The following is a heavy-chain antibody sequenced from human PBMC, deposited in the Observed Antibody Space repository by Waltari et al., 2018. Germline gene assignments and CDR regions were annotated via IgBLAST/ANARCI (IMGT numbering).Heavy chain of an antibody. CDR3: ARGDYSGQPHPLDY. V-gene: IGHV4-31*03. J-gene: IGHJ4*02. D-gene: IGHD4-4*01. CDR1: GESISRIGSY. Sequence: QVQLQESGPGLVKPSQTLSLTCTVPGESISRIGSYWTWIRQPPENGLEWIGYIFYTETTYYNPPLRSRVSISLDKSKNQFSLKLTSVTAADTAVYYCARGDYSGQPHPLDYWGQGALVTVSS. CDR2: IFYTETT.